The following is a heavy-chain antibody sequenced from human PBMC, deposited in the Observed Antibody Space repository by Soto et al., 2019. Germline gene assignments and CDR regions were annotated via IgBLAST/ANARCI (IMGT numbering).Heavy chain of an antibody. CDR3: ARVGPSSGWPYYFDY. CDR1: GGVFSGYY. CDR2: INHSGST. D-gene: IGHD6-19*01. V-gene: IGHV4-34*01. Sequence: SETLSPTCAVYGGVFSGYYWSWIRPPPGKGLEWIGEINHSGSTNYNPSLKSRVTISVDTSKSQFSLKLSSVTAADTAVYYCARVGPSSGWPYYFDYWGQGTLVTVSS. J-gene: IGHJ4*02.